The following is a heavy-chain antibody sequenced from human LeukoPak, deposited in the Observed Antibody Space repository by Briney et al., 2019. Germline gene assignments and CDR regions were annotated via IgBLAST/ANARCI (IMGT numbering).Heavy chain of an antibody. CDR2: IHYSGRT. D-gene: IGHD6-6*01. CDR1: GGSISSYY. J-gene: IGHJ5*02. CDR3: ARPPARLSWFDP. Sequence: PSETLSLTCTVSGGSISSYYWSWIRQPPGKGLEWIGSIHYSGRTYYKPSLKSRVTISVGTSKNQFSLKLRSVTAADTAVYYCARPPARLSWFDPWGQGTPVTVSS. V-gene: IGHV4-59*12.